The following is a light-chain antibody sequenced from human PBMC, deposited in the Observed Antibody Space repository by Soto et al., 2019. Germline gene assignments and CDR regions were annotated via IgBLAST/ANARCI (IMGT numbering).Light chain of an antibody. CDR2: AAS. J-gene: IGKJ2*01. CDR1: QSISSY. Sequence: DIQMTQSPSSLSASVGDRVTITCRASQSISSYLNWYQQKPGKAPKLLIYAASSLQSGVPSRYSGNGSGTDHTLSISKQQPEDFATYYCQQSYSTPMYTFGQGTKLEIK. V-gene: IGKV1-39*01. CDR3: QQSYSTPMYT.